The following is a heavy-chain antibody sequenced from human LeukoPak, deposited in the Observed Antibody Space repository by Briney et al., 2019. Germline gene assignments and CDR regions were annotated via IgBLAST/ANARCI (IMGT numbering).Heavy chain of an antibody. CDR1: GFTFSSYG. D-gene: IGHD1-26*01. CDR2: ISYDGSNK. V-gene: IGHV3-30*03. CDR3: ATHLGSYFDY. Sequence: PGGSLRLSCAASGFTFSSYGMHWVRQAPGKGLEWVAVISYDGSNKYYADSVKGRFTISRDNSKNTLCLQMNSLRAEDTAVYYCATHLGSYFDYWGQGTLVTVSS. J-gene: IGHJ4*02.